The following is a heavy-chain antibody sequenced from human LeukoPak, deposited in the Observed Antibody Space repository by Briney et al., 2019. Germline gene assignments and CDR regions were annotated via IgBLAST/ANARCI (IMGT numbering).Heavy chain of an antibody. Sequence: SGTLSLTCAVSGGSISSSNWWSWVRQSPGTGLEWIGKIYRTGSANYNPSLKSRVTLSVDKSKNQFSLKLSSVTAADTAVYYCARGRGAAGLNYWGPGTLVTVSS. J-gene: IGHJ4*02. CDR2: IYRTGSA. CDR1: GGSISSSNW. D-gene: IGHD6-13*01. CDR3: ARGRGAAGLNY. V-gene: IGHV4-4*02.